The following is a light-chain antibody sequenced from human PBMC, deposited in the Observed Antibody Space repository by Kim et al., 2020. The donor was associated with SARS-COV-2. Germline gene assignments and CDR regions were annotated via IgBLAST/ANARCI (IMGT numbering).Light chain of an antibody. CDR3: QQYSDWPPIT. J-gene: IGKJ5*01. V-gene: IGKV3D-15*01. CDR1: QNIGSK. Sequence: IVMTQSPATLSVFPGDGATLSCRASQNIGSKLAWYQHKPGQAPRLILYGASIMATDIPARFSGSGSGTDFTLTISSLQSEDFAVYYCQQYSDWPPITFGQGTRLEIK. CDR2: GAS.